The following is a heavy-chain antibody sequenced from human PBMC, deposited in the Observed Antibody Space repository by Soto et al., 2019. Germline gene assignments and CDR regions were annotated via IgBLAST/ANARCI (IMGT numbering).Heavy chain of an antibody. J-gene: IGHJ6*02. CDR3: ARDFGVRVYYYGSGSYYNQSGGIRDYYYYYGMDV. CDR1: GGSISSSNW. D-gene: IGHD3-10*01. V-gene: IGHV4-4*02. Sequence: PSEALSLTCAVSGGSISSSNWWSWVRHPPGKGLEWIGEIYHSGSTNYNPSLKSRVTISVDKSKNQFSLKLSSVTAADTAVYYCARDFGVRVYYYGSGSYYNQSGGIRDYYYYYGMDVWGQGTTVT. CDR2: IYHSGST.